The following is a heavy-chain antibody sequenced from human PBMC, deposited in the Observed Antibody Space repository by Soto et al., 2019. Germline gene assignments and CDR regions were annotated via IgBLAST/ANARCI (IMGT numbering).Heavy chain of an antibody. CDR2: IYYSGST. Sequence: PSETLSLTCTVSGGSISNYYWSWIRQPPGKGLEWIGYIYYSGSTNYNPSLKSRVTISVDTSKNQFSLKLSSVTAADTAVYYCARAGELLWFDPWGQGTLVTVSS. J-gene: IGHJ5*02. V-gene: IGHV4-59*01. CDR3: ARAGELLWFDP. CDR1: GGSISNYY. D-gene: IGHD1-26*01.